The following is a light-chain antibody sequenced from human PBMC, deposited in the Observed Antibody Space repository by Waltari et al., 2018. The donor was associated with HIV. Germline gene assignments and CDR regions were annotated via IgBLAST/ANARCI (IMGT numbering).Light chain of an antibody. CDR2: FSS. Sequence: DSPMTQSPSTLSASVGDRVIITCRASQNIQNRMAWYQQKPGKAPKHLIYFSSTLQGGVPSRFSGSGSGTEFTLTISSLQTDDFATYYCQGGNGYFGQGTKVEIK. CDR1: QNIQNR. J-gene: IGKJ2*01. V-gene: IGKV1-5*03. CDR3: QGGNGY.